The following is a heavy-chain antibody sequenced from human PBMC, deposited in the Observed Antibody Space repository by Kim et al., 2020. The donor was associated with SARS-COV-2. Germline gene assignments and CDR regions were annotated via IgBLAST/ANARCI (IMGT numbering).Heavy chain of an antibody. D-gene: IGHD3-9*01. Sequence: GGSLRLSCAASGFTFSSYAMSWVRQAPGKGLEWVSAISGSGGSTYYADSVKGRFTISRDNSKNTLYLQMNSLRAEDTAVYYCAKLPDGILTGYYNGHWFDPWGQGTLVTVSS. V-gene: IGHV3-23*01. CDR3: AKLPDGILTGYYNGHWFDP. CDR2: ISGSGGST. J-gene: IGHJ5*02. CDR1: GFTFSSYA.